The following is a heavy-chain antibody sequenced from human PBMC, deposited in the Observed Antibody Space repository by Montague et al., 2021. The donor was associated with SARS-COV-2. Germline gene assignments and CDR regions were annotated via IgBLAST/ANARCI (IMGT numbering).Heavy chain of an antibody. V-gene: IGHV4-59*11. D-gene: IGHD3-10*01. CDR1: GGSISNHY. CDR3: ATYGAGNKDDFFDI. J-gene: IGHJ3*02. CDR2: FYSGNT. Sequence: SETLFLTCTVSGGSISNHYWSWIRQPPGKGLEWIAFYSGNTNYNPSLKRRVTISVATSKNKFSLKLSSVTAADTAVYYCATYGAGNKDDFFDIWGQGTMVTVSS.